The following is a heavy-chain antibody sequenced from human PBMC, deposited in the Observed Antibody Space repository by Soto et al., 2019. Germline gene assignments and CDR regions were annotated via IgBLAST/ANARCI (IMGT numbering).Heavy chain of an antibody. CDR3: ARHRHLYASFDWFVP. J-gene: IGHJ5*02. D-gene: IGHD3-16*01. V-gene: IGHV4-39*01. CDR2: NYYSGST. CDR1: GDSVSSSSYY. Sequence: LSLTCTVSGDSVSSSSYYWAWIRQPPGKGLEWIGSNYYSGSTYYNPSLNSRLTISVDTSKNQFSLKLASVTAADTAVYYCARHRHLYASFDWFVPWAPVTLVTVTS.